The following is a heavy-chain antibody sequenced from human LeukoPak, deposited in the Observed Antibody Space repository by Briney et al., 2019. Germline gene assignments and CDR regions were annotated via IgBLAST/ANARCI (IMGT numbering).Heavy chain of an antibody. CDR1: GYTFTSYG. J-gene: IGHJ3*02. D-gene: IGHD2-8*01. Sequence: ASVKVSCKASGYTFTSYGISWVRQAPGQGLEWMGWISAYNGNTNYAQKLQGRVTMTTDTSTSTAYMELRSLRSDDTAVYYCARDADLRAMLDAFDIWGQGTMVTVSS. V-gene: IGHV1-18*01. CDR3: ARDADLRAMLDAFDI. CDR2: ISAYNGNT.